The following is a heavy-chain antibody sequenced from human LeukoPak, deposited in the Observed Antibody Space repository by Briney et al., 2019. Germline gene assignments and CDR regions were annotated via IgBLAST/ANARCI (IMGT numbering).Heavy chain of an antibody. Sequence: PGGSLRLSCAASGFTFHDYNMHWVRQALGKGLEWVSHISWDDGSTYYADSVKGRFTISRDNSKNSLYLQMNSLRIEDTALYYCVKDRERGGSRPIRHWGQGTLVTVSS. D-gene: IGHD2-15*01. J-gene: IGHJ1*01. CDR3: VKDRERGGSRPIRH. CDR1: GFTFHDYN. V-gene: IGHV3-43*01. CDR2: ISWDDGST.